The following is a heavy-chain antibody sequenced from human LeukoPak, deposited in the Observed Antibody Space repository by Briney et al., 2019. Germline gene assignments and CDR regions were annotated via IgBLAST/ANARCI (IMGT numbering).Heavy chain of an antibody. J-gene: IGHJ3*02. V-gene: IGHV1-2*02. Sequence: GASVKVSCKASGYTFTGYYMHWVRQAPGQGLEWMGWINPNSGVTNYAQKFQGRVTLTRDTSITIAYMELSRLASDDTAVYYCARDLEWLYPGGAFDIWGQGTMVTVSS. CDR3: ARDLEWLYPGGAFDI. D-gene: IGHD3-3*01. CDR1: GYTFTGYY. CDR2: INPNSGVT.